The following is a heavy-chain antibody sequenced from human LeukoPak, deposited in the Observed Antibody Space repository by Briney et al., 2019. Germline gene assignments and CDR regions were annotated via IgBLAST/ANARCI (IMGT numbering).Heavy chain of an antibody. V-gene: IGHV3-48*04. CDR2: ISSSRSSM. J-gene: IGHJ3*02. D-gene: IGHD6-6*01. CDR1: GFTFSSYS. CDR3: AREYSSSSGKAFDI. Sequence: GGSLRLSCAASGFTFSSYSMNWVRQAPGKGLEWVSYISSSRSSMYYADSMKGRFTISRDNAKNSLYLQMNSLRVEDTAIYYCAREYSSSSGKAFDIWGQGTMVTVSS.